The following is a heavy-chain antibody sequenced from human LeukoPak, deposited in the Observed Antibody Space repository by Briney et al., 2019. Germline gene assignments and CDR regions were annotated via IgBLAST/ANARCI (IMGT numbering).Heavy chain of an antibody. V-gene: IGHV5-51*01. CDR3: ARQKYCSGGSCYPEPDAFDI. D-gene: IGHD2-15*01. Sequence: WIGRVRQMPGKGLEWMGIIYPGDSDTRDSPSFQGHVTISADKSISTAYLQWSSLKASDTAMYYCARQKYCSGGSCYPEPDAFDIWGQGTMVTVSP. CDR1: W. J-gene: IGHJ3*02. CDR2: IYPGDSDT.